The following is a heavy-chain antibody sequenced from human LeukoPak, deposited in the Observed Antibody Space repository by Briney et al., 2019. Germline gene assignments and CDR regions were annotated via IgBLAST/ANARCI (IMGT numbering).Heavy chain of an antibody. D-gene: IGHD5-18*01. J-gene: IGHJ4*02. CDR3: ARDRGYSYGPFDY. Sequence: GRSLRLSCAAPGFTFSSYAMHWVRQAPGKGLEWVAVISYDGSNKYYADSVKGRFTISRDNSKNTLYLQMNSLRAEDTAVYYCARDRGYSYGPFDYWGQGTLVTVSS. CDR2: ISYDGSNK. V-gene: IGHV3-30*04. CDR1: GFTFSSYA.